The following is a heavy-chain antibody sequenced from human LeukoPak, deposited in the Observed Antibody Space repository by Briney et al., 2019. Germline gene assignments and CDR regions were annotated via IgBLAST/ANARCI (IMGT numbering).Heavy chain of an antibody. CDR2: IKHIGGII. Sequence: GGSLSLLCAAYEFTFSDYYMRWIRQAPGKGPEWIAYIKHIGGIIYYAGSVRGRFIISRDNAKDSVYLPMSSLRAEDTAVYYCARVCVGTMVRAVSDWYFDLWGRGTLVTVSS. J-gene: IGHJ2*01. CDR3: ARVCVGTMVRAVSDWYFDL. D-gene: IGHD3-10*01. V-gene: IGHV3-11*01. CDR1: EFTFSDYY.